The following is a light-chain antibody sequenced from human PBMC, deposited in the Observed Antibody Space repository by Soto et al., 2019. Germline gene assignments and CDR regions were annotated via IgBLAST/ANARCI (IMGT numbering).Light chain of an antibody. CDR3: QQYNDNWT. CDR2: KAS. V-gene: IGKV1-5*03. Sequence: DIQMTQSPSTLSASVGDRVTITCRASQSISSWLAWYQQKPGQAPKLLTYKASTLQSGVPSRFSGSGSVTEFTLAIISLQPDDSATDYCQQYNDNWTFGQGTKVEIK. CDR1: QSISSW. J-gene: IGKJ1*01.